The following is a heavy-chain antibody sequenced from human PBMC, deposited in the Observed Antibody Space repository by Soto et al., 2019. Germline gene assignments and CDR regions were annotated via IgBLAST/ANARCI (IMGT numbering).Heavy chain of an antibody. CDR1: GLTFISYA. CDR3: ARDRDILPGYHAGLDY. Sequence: SQRLSCAASGLTFISYAMHWVRQTPGKGLEYVSAISRSGGSTYYANSVKARFTISRDNSKNTLYLQMGRLRAEDMAVYYPARDRDILPGYHAGLDYRAQTTLVTGSS. J-gene: IGHJ4*02. CDR2: ISRSGGST. D-gene: IGHD3-9*01. V-gene: IGHV3-64*01.